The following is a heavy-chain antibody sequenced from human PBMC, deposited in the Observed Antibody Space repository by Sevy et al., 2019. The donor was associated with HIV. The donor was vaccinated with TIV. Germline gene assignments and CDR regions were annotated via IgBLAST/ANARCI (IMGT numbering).Heavy chain of an antibody. CDR2: LSFGCGEI. CDR1: GFTFSKYS. CDR3: AREGCTKPHDY. D-gene: IGHD2-8*01. Sequence: GGLLRLSCAASGFTFSKYSMSWVRQPPGKGLEWVSTLSFGCGEINYADSVKGRFTISSDNSKSSVYLQMNNLRPEDTAVYYCAREGCTKPHDYWGQGTLVTVSS. V-gene: IGHV3-23*01. J-gene: IGHJ4*02.